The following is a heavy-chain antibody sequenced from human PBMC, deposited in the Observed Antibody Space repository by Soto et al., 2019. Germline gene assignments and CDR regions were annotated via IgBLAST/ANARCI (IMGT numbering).Heavy chain of an antibody. CDR1: GFTFSSYG. CDR3: AKDRYSGTYPTDFDY. CDR2: ISYDGGNE. V-gene: IGHV3-30*18. Sequence: LRLSCAGSGFTFSSYGIHWVRQAPGKGLEWVALISYDGGNEKYTISRDDSHNVAYLQMSSLRTEDTAMYYCAKDRYSGTYPTDFDYWGQGSLVTVSS. J-gene: IGHJ4*02. D-gene: IGHD1-26*01.